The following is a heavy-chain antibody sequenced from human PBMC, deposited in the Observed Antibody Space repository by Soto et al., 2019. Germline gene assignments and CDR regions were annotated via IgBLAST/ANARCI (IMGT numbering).Heavy chain of an antibody. Sequence: SETLSLTCAVYGGSFSGYYWSWIRQPPGKGLEWIGEINHSGSTNYNPSLKSRVTISVDTSKNQFSLKLSSVTAADTAVYYCARTYYYGSGSYYPPAHWGQGTLVTVSS. CDR1: GGSFSGYY. J-gene: IGHJ4*02. V-gene: IGHV4-34*01. D-gene: IGHD3-10*01. CDR3: ARTYYYGSGSYYPPAH. CDR2: INHSGST.